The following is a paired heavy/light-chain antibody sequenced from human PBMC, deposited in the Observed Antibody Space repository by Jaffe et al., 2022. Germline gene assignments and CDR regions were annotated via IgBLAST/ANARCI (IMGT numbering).Heavy chain of an antibody. D-gene: IGHD6-19*01. V-gene: IGHV3-23*01. CDR1: GFTFTSYA. Sequence: EVQLLESGGGLVQPGGSLRLSCAASGFTFTSYAMSWVRQAPGKGLEWVSSISGSGGSTYYADSVKGRFTISRDNSKNTLYLQMNSLRAEDTAVYNCARTERDGVPQKPRIAVAGPADYWGQGTLVTVSS. J-gene: IGHJ4*02. CDR2: ISGSGGST. CDR3: ARTERDGVPQKPRIAVAGPADY.
Light chain of an antibody. V-gene: IGLV1-47*01. J-gene: IGLJ2*01. CDR2: RNN. Sequence: QSVLTQPPSASGTPGQRVTISCSGSSSNIGSNYVYWYQQVPGTAPKLLIYRNNQRPSGVPDRFSGSKSGTSASLAISGLRSEDEADYYCAAWDDSLSGVVFGGGTKLTVL. CDR1: SSNIGSNY. CDR3: AAWDDSLSGVV.